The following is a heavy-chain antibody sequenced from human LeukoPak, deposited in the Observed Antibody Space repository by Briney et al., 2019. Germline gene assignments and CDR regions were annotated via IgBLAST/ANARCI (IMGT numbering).Heavy chain of an antibody. Sequence: GGSLRLSCAASGFTFSSDWMHWVRQAPGQGLVWVSRINPAGSSTNYADSVKGRFTISRDNAMNTLYLHLNSLRAEDTAVYYCARGVRGSYGTDLWGQGTLVTVSS. V-gene: IGHV3-74*01. D-gene: IGHD1-26*01. CDR1: GFTFSSDW. CDR2: INPAGSST. CDR3: ARGVRGSYGTDL. J-gene: IGHJ5*02.